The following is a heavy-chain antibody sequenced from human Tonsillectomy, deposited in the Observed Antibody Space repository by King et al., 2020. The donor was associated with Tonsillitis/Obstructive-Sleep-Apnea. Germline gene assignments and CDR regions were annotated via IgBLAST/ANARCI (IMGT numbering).Heavy chain of an antibody. CDR3: ARGTSLGGYDFWSGYLGYYYYGMDV. D-gene: IGHD3-3*01. CDR2: ISSNGGST. Sequence: QLVQSGGGLVQPGGSMRLSCAASGFTFSSYAMHWVRQAPGKGLEYVSAISSNGGSTYYANSVKGRFTISRDNSKNTLYLQMGSLRAEDMAVYYCARGTSLGGYDFWSGYLGYYYYGMDVWGQGTTVTVSS. V-gene: IGHV3-64*01. J-gene: IGHJ6*02. CDR1: GFTFSSYA.